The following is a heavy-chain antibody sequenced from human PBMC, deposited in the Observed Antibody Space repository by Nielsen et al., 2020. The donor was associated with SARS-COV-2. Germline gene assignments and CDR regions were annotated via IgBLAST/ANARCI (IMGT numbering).Heavy chain of an antibody. J-gene: IGHJ6*02. CDR3: ARVEYCSGGSCSVYYYYGMDV. D-gene: IGHD2-15*01. Sequence: VRQAPGKGLEWVAVISYDGSNKYYADSVKGRFTISRDNSKNTLYLQMNSLRAEDTAVYYCARVEYCSGGSCSVYYYYGMDVWGQGTTVTVSS. CDR2: ISYDGSNK. V-gene: IGHV3-30-3*01.